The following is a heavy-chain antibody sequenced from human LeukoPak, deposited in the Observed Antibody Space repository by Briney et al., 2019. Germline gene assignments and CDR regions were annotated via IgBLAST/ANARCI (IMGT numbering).Heavy chain of an antibody. Sequence: SETLSLTCTVSGGSISSYYWSWIRQPPGKGLEWIGYIYYSGSTNYNPSLKSRVTISVDTSKNQFSLKPSSVTAADTAVYYCASGPVATISPPRYYYYGMDVWGQGTTVTVSS. CDR2: IYYSGST. V-gene: IGHV4-59*01. CDR3: ASGPVATISPPRYYYYGMDV. J-gene: IGHJ6*02. D-gene: IGHD5-12*01. CDR1: GGSISSYY.